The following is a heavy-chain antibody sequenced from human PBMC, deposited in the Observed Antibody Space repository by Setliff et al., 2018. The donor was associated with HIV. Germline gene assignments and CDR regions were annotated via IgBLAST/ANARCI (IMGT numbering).Heavy chain of an antibody. D-gene: IGHD5-18*01. J-gene: IGHJ4*02. CDR1: GYIFSSYT. Sequence: GASVKVSCKASGYIFSSYTIHWVRQAPGQRLEWMGWINTANYKTKYSQKFQGRVTITRDTSASTAYMELSSLRSEDTAVYYCAKEGDRYGLDLDYWGQGTLVTVSS. CDR2: INTANYKT. CDR3: AKEGDRYGLDLDY. V-gene: IGHV1-3*04.